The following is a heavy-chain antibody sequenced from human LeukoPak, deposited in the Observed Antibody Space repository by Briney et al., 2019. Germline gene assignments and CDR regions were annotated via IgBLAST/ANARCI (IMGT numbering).Heavy chain of an antibody. CDR2: INPSGGTT. Sequence: EASVKVSCKASGYTFTNFYIHWVRQAPGQGLEWMGKINPSGGTTSYAQKFQGRVAMTRDTSTSTVYMDLSGLTSEDTAVYYCARTIVDGGTNYWGQGTLVTVSS. J-gene: IGHJ4*02. CDR1: GYTFTNFY. CDR3: ARTIVDGGTNY. D-gene: IGHD2/OR15-2a*01. V-gene: IGHV1-46*01.